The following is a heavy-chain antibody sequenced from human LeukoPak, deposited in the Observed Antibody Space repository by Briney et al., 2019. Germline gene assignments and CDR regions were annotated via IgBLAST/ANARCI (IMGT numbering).Heavy chain of an antibody. CDR3: ARGLEKGYSYGIDY. CDR1: GFTFDDYA. J-gene: IGHJ4*02. Sequence: GGSLRLSCAASGFTFDDYAMHWVRQAPGKGLGWVSGISWNSGTIGHADSVKGRFTISRDNAKDSLYLQMNSLRTDDTALYYCARGLEKGYSYGIDYWGQGTLVTVSS. D-gene: IGHD5-18*01. CDR2: ISWNSGTI. V-gene: IGHV3-9*01.